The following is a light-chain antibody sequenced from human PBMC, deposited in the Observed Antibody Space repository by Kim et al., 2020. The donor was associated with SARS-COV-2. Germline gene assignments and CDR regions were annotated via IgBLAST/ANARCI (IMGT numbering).Light chain of an antibody. Sequence: QSALTQPASVSGSPGQSITISCTGTSSDVGGYNYVSWYQQHPGKAPKLMIYDVSNRPSGVSNRFSGSKSGTSATLGVSGLQAGDEADFYCATWDNRLSAWVFGGGTKVTVL. CDR2: DVS. CDR3: ATWDNRLSAWV. V-gene: IGLV2-14*03. J-gene: IGLJ3*02. CDR1: SSDVGGYNY.